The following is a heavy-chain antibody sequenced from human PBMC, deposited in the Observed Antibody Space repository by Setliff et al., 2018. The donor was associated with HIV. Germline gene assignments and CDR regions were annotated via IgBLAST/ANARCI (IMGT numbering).Heavy chain of an antibody. J-gene: IGHJ4*02. CDR3: ATRPADSKWYGVFDY. CDR2: IYSTGDT. Sequence: SETLSLTCSVSGGSISNFYWSWIRQPPGKGLEWVGHIYSTGDTNYNPSLKSRVTLSADTSKNQLSLSLTSVTAADTAVYYCATRPADSKWYGVFDYWGQGTLVTVSS. V-gene: IGHV4-4*07. D-gene: IGHD6-13*01. CDR1: GGSISNFY.